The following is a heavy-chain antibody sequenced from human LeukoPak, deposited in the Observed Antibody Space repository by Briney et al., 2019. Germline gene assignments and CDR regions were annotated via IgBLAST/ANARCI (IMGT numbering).Heavy chain of an antibody. CDR1: GGSISSSTYY. CDR3: ARSTWFGELSFDY. CDR2: IYYTGNT. J-gene: IGHJ4*02. Sequence: SETLSLTCTVSGGSISSSTYYWGWIRQPPGKGLEWIGSIYYTGNTYYNPSLKSQVTISVDTSKNQFSLKVSSVTAADTAVYYCARSTWFGELSFDYWGQGTLVTVSS. D-gene: IGHD3-10*01. V-gene: IGHV4-39*01.